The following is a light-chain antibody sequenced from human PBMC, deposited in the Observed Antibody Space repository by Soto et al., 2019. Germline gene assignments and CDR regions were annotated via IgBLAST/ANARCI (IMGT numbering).Light chain of an antibody. V-gene: IGKV3-20*01. CDR3: QQYGSSPET. J-gene: IGKJ1*01. Sequence: EIVLIPVPAASFLSPGEKATLSRRASQSVRSNFLAWYQQKPGQAPRLLIYGASSRATGIPDRFSGSGSGADFTLTVSRLEPEDFAVYYCQQYGSSPETFGQGTKVDIK. CDR2: GAS. CDR1: QSVRSNF.